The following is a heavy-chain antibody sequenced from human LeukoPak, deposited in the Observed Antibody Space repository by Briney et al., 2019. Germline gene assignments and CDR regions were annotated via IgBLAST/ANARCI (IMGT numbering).Heavy chain of an antibody. D-gene: IGHD2-15*01. V-gene: IGHV4-34*01. Sequence: SETLSLTCAVYGGSFSGYYWSWIRQPPGKGLEWIGEINRSGSTNYNPSLKSRVTISVDTSKNQFSLKLSSVTAADTAVYYCARVSHCSGGSCYFDYWGQGTLVTVSS. CDR1: GGSFSGYY. CDR3: ARVSHCSGGSCYFDY. CDR2: INRSGST. J-gene: IGHJ4*02.